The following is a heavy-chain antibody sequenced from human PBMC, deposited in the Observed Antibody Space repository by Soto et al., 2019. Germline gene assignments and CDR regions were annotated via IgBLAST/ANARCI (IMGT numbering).Heavy chain of an antibody. CDR2: INAGNGNT. V-gene: IGHV1-3*01. CDR1: GYTFTSYA. D-gene: IGHD5-18*01. J-gene: IGHJ4*02. Sequence: ASVKVSCKASGYTFTSYAMHWVRQAPGQRLEWMGWINAGNGNTKYSQKFQGRVTITRDTSASTAYMELSSLRSEDTAVYYCARSPPYTAMVPVPFDYWGQGTLVTVSS. CDR3: ARSPPYTAMVPVPFDY.